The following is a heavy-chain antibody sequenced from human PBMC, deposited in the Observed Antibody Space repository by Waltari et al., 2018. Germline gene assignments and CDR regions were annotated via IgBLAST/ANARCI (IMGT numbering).Heavy chain of an antibody. V-gene: IGHV1-2*02. D-gene: IGHD3-3*01. CDR3: ASGRNYDFWSGTDDAFDI. Sequence: QVQLVQSGAEVKKPGASVKVSCKASGYTFTGYYMHWVRQAPGQGLEWMGWINPNSCGTNYAQKFQGRVTMTRDTSISTAYMELSRLRSDDTAVYYCASGRNYDFWSGTDDAFDIWGQGTMVTVSS. J-gene: IGHJ3*02. CDR1: GYTFTGYY. CDR2: INPNSCGT.